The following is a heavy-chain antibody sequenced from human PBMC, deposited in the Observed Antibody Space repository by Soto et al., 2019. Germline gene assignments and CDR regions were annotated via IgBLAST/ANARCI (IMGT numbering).Heavy chain of an antibody. Sequence: GGSLRLSCAASGFTFSSYAMHWVRQAPGKGLEWVAVISYDGSNKYYADSVKGRFTISRDNSKNTLYLQMNSLRAEDTAVYYCARGGEYCSSTSCYFDYWGQGTLVTVSS. D-gene: IGHD2-2*01. J-gene: IGHJ4*02. CDR2: ISYDGSNK. CDR1: GFTFSSYA. V-gene: IGHV3-30-3*01. CDR3: ARGGEYCSSTSCYFDY.